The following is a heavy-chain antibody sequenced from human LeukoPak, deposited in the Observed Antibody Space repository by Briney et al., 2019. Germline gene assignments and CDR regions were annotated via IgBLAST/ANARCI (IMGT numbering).Heavy chain of an antibody. J-gene: IGHJ6*03. CDR3: ARRGGKNYGDYLLYYYYMDV. CDR1: GYSFSSYG. CDR2: ISAYNGDT. D-gene: IGHD4-17*01. V-gene: IGHV1-18*01. Sequence: ASVKVSCKASGYSFSSYGISWVRQAPGQGLEWMGWISAYNGDTHYAQKFQGRVTMTTDTSTSTAYMELSSLRSDDTAMYYCARRGGKNYGDYLLYYYYMDVWGKGTTVTVSS.